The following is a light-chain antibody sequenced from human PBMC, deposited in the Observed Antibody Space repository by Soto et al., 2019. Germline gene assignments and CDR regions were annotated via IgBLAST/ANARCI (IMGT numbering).Light chain of an antibody. J-gene: IGLJ3*02. V-gene: IGLV2-14*01. CDR1: SSDVGGYNY. CDR3: SSYTSISSLGGV. Sequence: QSALTQPASVSGSPGQASTISCTGSSSDVGGYNYVSWYQQHPGKAPKLIIYEVSNRPSGISSRFSGSKSANTASLTISGLQAEDESEYYFSSYTSISSLGGVFGGGTKLTVL. CDR2: EVS.